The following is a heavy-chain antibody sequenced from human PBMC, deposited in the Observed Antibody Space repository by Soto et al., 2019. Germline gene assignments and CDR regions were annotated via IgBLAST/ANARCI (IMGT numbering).Heavy chain of an antibody. V-gene: IGHV1-69*01. J-gene: IGHJ2*01. Sequence: QVQLVQSGAEVKKPGSSVKVSCKASGGTFSSYAISWVRQAPGEGLEWMGGVIPIFGTANYAQKFQGRVTITADEYTRTAYMELSSLSSEDTAVHYCAGGPVDTAMVNGYFDLWGRCTLVTVSS. CDR3: AGGPVDTAMVNGYFDL. CDR2: VIPIFGTA. D-gene: IGHD5-18*01. CDR1: GGTFSSYA.